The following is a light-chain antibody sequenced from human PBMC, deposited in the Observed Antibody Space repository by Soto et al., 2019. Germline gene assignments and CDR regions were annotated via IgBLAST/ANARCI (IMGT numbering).Light chain of an antibody. V-gene: IGKV1-39*01. J-gene: IGKJ1*01. Sequence: DIQMTQSPSSLSASVGDRVTITCRASQSISSYLNWYQQRPGKAPKILIYAASSLQSGVPSRFSGSGSGTDFNLTISSLQTEDFATYYCQQSYSTIGTFGQGTKVDIK. CDR2: AAS. CDR1: QSISSY. CDR3: QQSYSTIGT.